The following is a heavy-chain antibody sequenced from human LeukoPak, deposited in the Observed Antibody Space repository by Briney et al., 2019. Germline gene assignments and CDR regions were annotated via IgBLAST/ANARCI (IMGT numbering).Heavy chain of an antibody. J-gene: IGHJ3*02. CDR1: GFKFSSYW. CDR3: ARDPYYYGSSGYEFGAFDI. Sequence: GGSLRLSCAASGFKFSSYWMSWIRQAPGKGLEWVANINQDGSAEYNVDSVKGRFTISRDNAKNAVFLQLNGLRAEDTAVYFCARDPYYYGSSGYEFGAFDIWGQGTMVTVSS. CDR2: INQDGSAE. D-gene: IGHD3-22*01. V-gene: IGHV3-7*01.